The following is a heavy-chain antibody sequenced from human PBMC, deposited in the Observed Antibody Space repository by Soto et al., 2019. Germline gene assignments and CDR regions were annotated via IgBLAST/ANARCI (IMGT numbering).Heavy chain of an antibody. D-gene: IGHD1-26*01. CDR1: GFTFSSYA. CDR2: ISSNGGST. V-gene: IGHV3-64*01. Sequence: GGSLRLSCAASGFTFSSYAMHWVRQAPGKGLEYVSAISSNGGSTYYANSVKGRFTISRDNSKNTLYLQMGSLRAEDMAVYYCARAPPIVGAFDYWGQGTLVTVSS. CDR3: ARAPPIVGAFDY. J-gene: IGHJ4*02.